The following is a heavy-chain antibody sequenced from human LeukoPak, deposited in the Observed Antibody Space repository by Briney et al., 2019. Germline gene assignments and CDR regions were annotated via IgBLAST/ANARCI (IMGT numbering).Heavy chain of an antibody. Sequence: GASVKVSCKASGYTFTSYYMHWVRQAPGQGLEWMGIINPSGGSTSYAQKFQGRVTMTRDTSTSTVYMGLSSLRSEDTAVYYCARERSSGWQYYYYYYYGMDVWGQGTTVTVSS. J-gene: IGHJ6*02. CDR3: ARERSSGWQYYYYYYYGMDV. CDR1: GYTFTSYY. CDR2: INPSGGST. D-gene: IGHD6-19*01. V-gene: IGHV1-46*01.